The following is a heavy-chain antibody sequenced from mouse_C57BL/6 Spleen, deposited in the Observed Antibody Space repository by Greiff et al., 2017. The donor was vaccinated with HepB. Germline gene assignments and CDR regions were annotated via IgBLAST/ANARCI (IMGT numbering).Heavy chain of an antibody. CDR2: IYPGSGNT. Sequence: QVQLQQSGAELVRPGASVKLSCKASGYTFTDYYINWVKQRPGQGLEWIARIYPGSGNTYYNEKFKGKATLTAEKYSSTAYMQLSSLTSEDSAVYFCARWITGHYYAMDYWGQGTSVTVSS. J-gene: IGHJ4*01. CDR1: GYTFTDYY. D-gene: IGHD4-1*01. CDR3: ARWITGHYYAMDY. V-gene: IGHV1-76*01.